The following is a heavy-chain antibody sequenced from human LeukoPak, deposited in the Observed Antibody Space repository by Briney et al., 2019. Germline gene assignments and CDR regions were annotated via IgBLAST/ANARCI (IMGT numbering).Heavy chain of an antibody. Sequence: SETLSLTCTVSGGSISSYYWSWIRQPPGKGPEWIGYIYYSGSTNYNPSLKSRVTISVDTSKNQFSLKLSSVTAADTAVYYCARECSSTSCYDAFDIWGQGTMVTVSS. J-gene: IGHJ3*02. CDR1: GGSISSYY. CDR3: ARECSSTSCYDAFDI. D-gene: IGHD2-2*01. CDR2: IYYSGST. V-gene: IGHV4-59*01.